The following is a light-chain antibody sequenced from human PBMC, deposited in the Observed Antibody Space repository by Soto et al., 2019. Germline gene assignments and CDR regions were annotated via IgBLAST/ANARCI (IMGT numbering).Light chain of an antibody. V-gene: IGLV2-14*03. CDR3: SSYSGSSTRLV. CDR2: DVN. Sequence: QSALTQPASVSGSPGQSITISCTGTSSDVGGYNYVSWYQHHPAKAPKLMIYDVNNRPSGVSNRFSGSTSGNTACLTISGLKAEDEAAYYCSSYSGSSTRLVFGGGTKLPVL. CDR1: SSDVGGYNY. J-gene: IGLJ2*01.